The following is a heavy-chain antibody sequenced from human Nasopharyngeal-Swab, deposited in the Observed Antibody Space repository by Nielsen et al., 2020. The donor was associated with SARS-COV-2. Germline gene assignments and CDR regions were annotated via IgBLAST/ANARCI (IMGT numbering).Heavy chain of an antibody. CDR3: ATVYGDYAGVFNI. Sequence: ASVKVSCEASGYTFTGYYMHWVRQSPGQGLEWMGRINPNSGDTNYAQKFQGRVTMTRDTSISTAYMDVSRLRSDDTAVYYCATVYGDYAGVFNIWGQGTMVTVSS. CDR2: INPNSGDT. D-gene: IGHD4-17*01. CDR1: GYTFTGYY. V-gene: IGHV1-2*06. J-gene: IGHJ3*02.